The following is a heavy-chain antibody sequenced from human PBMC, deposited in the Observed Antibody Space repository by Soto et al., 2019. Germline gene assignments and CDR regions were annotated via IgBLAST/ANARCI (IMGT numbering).Heavy chain of an antibody. CDR2: ISYDGSNK. V-gene: IGHV3-30*18. D-gene: IGHD3-10*01. CDR1: GFTFISYG. J-gene: IGHJ6*02. CDR3: VKGSRGEYWYYYNGVDV. Sequence: WGSLRLSCAASGFTFISYGIHFGRHAPLKWLEWVAVISYDGSNKYYADSVKGRFTISRDDSKDTLFLQMSSLRAEDTAVYYCVKGSRGEYWYYYNGVDVWGQGTTVTVSS.